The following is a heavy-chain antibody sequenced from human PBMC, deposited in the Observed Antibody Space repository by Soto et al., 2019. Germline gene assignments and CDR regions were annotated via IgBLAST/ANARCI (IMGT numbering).Heavy chain of an antibody. V-gene: IGHV1-3*01. Sequence: GASVKVSCKASGYTFTSYAMHWVRQAPGQRLEWMGWINAGNGNTKYSQKFQGRVPITRDTSASTAYMELSSLRSEDTAVYYCARAVPATVTSHLNYWGQGTLVTVSS. CDR2: INAGNGNT. CDR3: ARAVPATVTSHLNY. D-gene: IGHD4-4*01. J-gene: IGHJ4*02. CDR1: GYTFTSYA.